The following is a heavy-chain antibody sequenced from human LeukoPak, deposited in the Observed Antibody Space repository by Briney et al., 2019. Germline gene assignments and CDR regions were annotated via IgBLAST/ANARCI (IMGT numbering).Heavy chain of an antibody. J-gene: IGHJ6*04. CDR3: ARLQGIAAAGRDV. CDR2: IYYSGST. CDR1: GGSISSYY. V-gene: IGHV4-59*12. D-gene: IGHD6-13*01. Sequence: SETLSLTCTVSGGSISSYYWSWIRQPPGKGLEWIGYIYYSGSTNYNPSLKSRVTISVDTSKNQFSLKLSSVTAADTAVYYCARLQGIAAAGRDVWGKGTTVTISS.